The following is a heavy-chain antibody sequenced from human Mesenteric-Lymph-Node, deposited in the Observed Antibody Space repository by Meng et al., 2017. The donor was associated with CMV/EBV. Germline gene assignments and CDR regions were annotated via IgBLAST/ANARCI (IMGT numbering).Heavy chain of an antibody. J-gene: IGHJ4*02. CDR2: IIPIFGTA. D-gene: IGHD3-10*01. Sequence: SVKVSCKASGGTFSSYAISWVRQAPGQGLEWMGGIIPIFGTANYAQKFQGRVTITTDESTSTAYMELSSLRSEDTAVYYCARTSSSGSYYNRRPPTRLYYFDYWGQGTLVTVSS. CDR3: ARTSSSGSYYNRRPPTRLYYFDY. V-gene: IGHV1-69*05. CDR1: GGTFSSYA.